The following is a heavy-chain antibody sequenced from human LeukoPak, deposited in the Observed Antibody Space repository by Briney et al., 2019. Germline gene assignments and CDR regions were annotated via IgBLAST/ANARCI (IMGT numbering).Heavy chain of an antibody. CDR2: ISYDGSNK. V-gene: IGHV3-30*18. Sequence: GRSLRLSCAASGFTFSSYGMHWVRQAPGKGLEWVAVISYDGSNKYYADSVKGRFTISRDNSKNTLYLQMNSLRAEDTAVYYCAKRLGSSSGYYYYYGMDVWGQGTTVTVSS. CDR1: GFTFSSYG. D-gene: IGHD6-6*01. CDR3: AKRLGSSSGYYYYYGMDV. J-gene: IGHJ6*02.